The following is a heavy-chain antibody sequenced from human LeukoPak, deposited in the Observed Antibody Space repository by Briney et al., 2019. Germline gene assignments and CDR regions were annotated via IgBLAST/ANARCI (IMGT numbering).Heavy chain of an antibody. CDR2: IYPGDSDT. D-gene: IGHD5-24*01. Sequence: GESLQISCKGSGYSFTSYWIAWVRQMPGKGLEWMGIIYPGDSDTRYSPSFQGQVTISADRSISTAYLQWSSLKASDTAMYFCARLSEDGYNYADYWGQGTLVTVSS. CDR3: ARLSEDGYNYADY. J-gene: IGHJ4*02. V-gene: IGHV5-51*01. CDR1: GYSFTSYW.